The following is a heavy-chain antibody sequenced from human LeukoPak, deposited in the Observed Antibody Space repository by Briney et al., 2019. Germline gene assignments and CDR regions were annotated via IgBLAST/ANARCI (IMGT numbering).Heavy chain of an antibody. CDR3: ARDSSGYYEYYFDY. V-gene: IGHV4-4*07. D-gene: IGHD3-22*01. CDR1: GGSISSYY. Sequence: SETLSLTCTVSGGSISSYYWSWIRQPAGKGLEWIGRIYTSGSTNYNPSLKSRVTMSVDTSKNQFSLKLSSATAADTAVYYCARDSSGYYEYYFDYWGQGTLVTVSS. CDR2: IYTSGST. J-gene: IGHJ4*02.